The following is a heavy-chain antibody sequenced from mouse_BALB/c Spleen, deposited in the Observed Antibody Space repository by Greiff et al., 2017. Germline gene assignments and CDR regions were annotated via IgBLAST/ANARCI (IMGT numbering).Heavy chain of an antibody. Sequence: ESGPGLVKPSQSLSLTCSVTGYSITSCYYWNWIRQFPGNKLEWMGYISYDGSTNYNPSLKNRISITRDTSKNQFFLKLNSVTTEDTATYDVARKRDEDGNVFADGGKGTLVTVSA. CDR2: ISYDGST. CDR1: GYSITSCYY. V-gene: IGHV3-6*02. J-gene: IGHJ3*01. CDR3: ARKRDEDGNVFAD. D-gene: IGHD2-1*01.